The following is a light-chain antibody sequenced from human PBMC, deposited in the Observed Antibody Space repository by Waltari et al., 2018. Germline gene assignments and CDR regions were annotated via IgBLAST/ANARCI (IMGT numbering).Light chain of an antibody. CDR3: SSYTSTKTGV. J-gene: IGLJ1*01. V-gene: IGLV2-14*01. CDR1: SSDVGGYNY. CDR2: GVS. Sequence: QSALTQPASVSGSPGQSITISCTGTSSDVGGYNYGSWYQQYPGKAPQLMIYGVSYRPSGISNRFSGSKSGNTATLTISGLQAEDEADYYCSSYTSTKTGVFGTGTKVTVL.